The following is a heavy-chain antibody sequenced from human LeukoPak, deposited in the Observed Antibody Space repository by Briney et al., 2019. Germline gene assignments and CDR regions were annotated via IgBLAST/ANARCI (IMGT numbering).Heavy chain of an antibody. CDR2: IIPIFGTA. V-gene: IGHV1-69*13. Sequence: ASVKVSCKASGGTFSSYAISWARQAPGQGLEWMGGIIPIFGTANYAQKFQGRVTITADESTGTAYMELSSLRSEDTAVYYCARDPHPYYYDSSGYYYFDYWGQGTLVTVSS. CDR3: ARDPHPYYYDSSGYYYFDY. CDR1: GGTFSSYA. J-gene: IGHJ4*02. D-gene: IGHD3-22*01.